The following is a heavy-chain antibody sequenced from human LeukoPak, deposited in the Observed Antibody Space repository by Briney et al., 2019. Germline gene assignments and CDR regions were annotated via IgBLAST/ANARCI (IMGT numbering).Heavy chain of an antibody. CDR2: IKEDGTET. V-gene: IGHV3-7*03. J-gene: IGHJ4*02. CDR1: GFMFSSNW. CDR3: AKEGRSLQTY. Sequence: GGSLRLSCAASGFMFSSNWMSWVRLAPGKGLEWVANIKEDGTETYYVDSVKGRFTISRDNAKNSLYLQMNSPRVEDTGVYYCAKEGRSLQTYWGQGTLVTVSS. D-gene: IGHD5-24*01.